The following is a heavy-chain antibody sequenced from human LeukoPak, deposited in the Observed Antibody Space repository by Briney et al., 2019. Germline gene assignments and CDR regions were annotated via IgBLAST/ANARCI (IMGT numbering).Heavy chain of an antibody. CDR1: GGSISSYY. CDR3: ARYREVGATVDY. CDR2: IYTSGST. V-gene: IGHV4-4*07. D-gene: IGHD1-26*01. J-gene: IGHJ4*02. Sequence: SETLSLTCTVSGGSISSYYWSWIRQPAGKGLEWIGRIYTSGSTNYNPSLKSRVTISADTSKNQFSLKLSSVTAADTAVYYCARYREVGATVDYWGQGTLVTVSS.